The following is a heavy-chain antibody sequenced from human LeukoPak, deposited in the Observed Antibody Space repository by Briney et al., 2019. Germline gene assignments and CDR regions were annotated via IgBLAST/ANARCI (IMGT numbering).Heavy chain of an antibody. Sequence: GESLKISCKGSGNSFSNYWINWVRKMPGKGLEWMGSIDPSDGTTNYSPSFQGHVTITADKSIITAYLHWSSLKASDTAIYYCVAGIDYWGQGTLVTVSS. D-gene: IGHD6-19*01. CDR3: VAGIDY. CDR1: GNSFSNYW. CDR2: IDPSDGTT. J-gene: IGHJ4*02. V-gene: IGHV5-10-1*01.